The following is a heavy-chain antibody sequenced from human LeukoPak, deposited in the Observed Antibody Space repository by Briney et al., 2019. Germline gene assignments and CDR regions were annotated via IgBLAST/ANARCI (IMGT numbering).Heavy chain of an antibody. CDR3: TRVFLKSYSDAFDI. J-gene: IGHJ3*02. CDR2: IRSKAHNYAT. V-gene: IGHV3-73*01. Sequence: GGSLKLSCAASGFTFSGFAFHWVRQASGKGLEWVGRIRSKAHNYATVYAASVKGRFIISRDDSKNATYLQMNSLKTEDTAVYYCTRVFLKSYSDAFDIWGQGTMVTVSS. CDR1: GFTFSGFA. D-gene: IGHD1-26*01.